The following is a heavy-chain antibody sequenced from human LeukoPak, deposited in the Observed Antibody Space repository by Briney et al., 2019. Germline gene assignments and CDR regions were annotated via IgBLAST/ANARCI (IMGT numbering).Heavy chain of an antibody. D-gene: IGHD6-13*01. CDR1: GGSISSGSYY. CDR3: ASSSSWYSPSDY. Sequence: SETLSLTCTVSGGSISSGSYYWSWIRQPAGKGLEWIGRIYTSGSTNYNPSLKSRVIISVDTSKNQFSLKLSSVTAADTAVYYCASSSSWYSPSDYWGQGTLVTVSS. V-gene: IGHV4-61*02. CDR2: IYTSGST. J-gene: IGHJ4*02.